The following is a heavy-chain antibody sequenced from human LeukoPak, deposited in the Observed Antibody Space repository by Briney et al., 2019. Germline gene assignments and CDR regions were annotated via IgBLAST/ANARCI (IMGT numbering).Heavy chain of an antibody. J-gene: IGHJ4*02. CDR1: GGSFSGYY. CDR2: INRSGST. CDR3: ARGVFGSYPSPFDY. Sequence: SETLSLTCAVYGGSFSGYYWSWIRQPPGKGLEWIGEINRSGSTNYNPSLKSRVTISVDTSKNQFSLKLSSVTAADTAVYYCARGVFGSYPSPFDYWGQGTLVTVSS. D-gene: IGHD1-26*01. V-gene: IGHV4-34*01.